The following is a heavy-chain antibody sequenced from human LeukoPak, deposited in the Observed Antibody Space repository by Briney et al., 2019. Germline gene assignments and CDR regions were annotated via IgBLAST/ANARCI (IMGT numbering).Heavy chain of an antibody. CDR3: ARLRYFDWLFDY. V-gene: IGHV4-59*01. J-gene: IGHJ4*02. CDR1: GGSISSYY. Sequence: SETLSLTCTVSGGSISSYYWSWIRQPPGKGLEWIGYIYYSGSTNYNPSLKSRVTISVDTSKNQFSLKLSSVTAADTAVYYCARLRYFDWLFDYWGQGTLVTVSS. CDR2: IYYSGST. D-gene: IGHD3-9*01.